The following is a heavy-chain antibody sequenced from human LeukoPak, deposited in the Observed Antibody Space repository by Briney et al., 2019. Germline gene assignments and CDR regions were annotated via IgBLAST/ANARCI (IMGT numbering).Heavy chain of an antibody. CDR2: IKQDGTEK. D-gene: IGHD6-19*01. CDR3: ARGHSSGWRISTRPLHY. V-gene: IGHV3-7*01. J-gene: IGHJ4*02. Sequence: GGSLRLSCAASGFTFSSCWMNWVRQAPGKGVEWVANIKQDGTEKYFVDSVKGRFTISRDNAKNSLYLQMNSLRAEDTAVYYCARGHSSGWRISTRPLHYWGQGTLVTVSS. CDR1: GFTFSSCW.